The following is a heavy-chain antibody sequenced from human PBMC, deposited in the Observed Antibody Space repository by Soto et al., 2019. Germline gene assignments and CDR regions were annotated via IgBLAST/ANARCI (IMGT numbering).Heavy chain of an antibody. CDR1: GYSFTSYG. Sequence: ASVKVSCKASGYSFTSYGISWVRQAPGQGPEWMGWISGHNGNTNRPQSLQGRVTMTTDTSRNTAYMELRSLRSDDTAVYYCARHRFNYYDDTVYYYFDYWGQGTLVTVSS. J-gene: IGHJ4*02. CDR3: ARHRFNYYDDTVYYYFDY. V-gene: IGHV1-18*04. D-gene: IGHD3-22*01. CDR2: ISGHNGNT.